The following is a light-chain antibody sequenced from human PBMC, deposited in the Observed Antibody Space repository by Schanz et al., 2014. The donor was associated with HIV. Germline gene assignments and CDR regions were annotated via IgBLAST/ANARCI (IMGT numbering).Light chain of an antibody. Sequence: ETVLTQSPGSLSLSPGERATLSCRASQSLGGSQLAWYQHKPGQAPRLLIYGASNRTTGIPDRFSGGGSGTDFTLTISRLEPEDFAVYYCQQFAGSPWTFGQGTKVEIK. CDR3: QQFAGSPWT. J-gene: IGKJ1*01. CDR2: GAS. V-gene: IGKV3-20*01. CDR1: QSLGGSQ.